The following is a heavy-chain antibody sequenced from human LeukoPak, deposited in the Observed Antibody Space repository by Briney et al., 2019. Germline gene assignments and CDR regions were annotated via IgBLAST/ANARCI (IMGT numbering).Heavy chain of an antibody. Sequence: GASVKVSCKASGYTFTGYYMHWVRQAPGQGLEWMGWINPNSGGTNYAQKFQGRVTMTRDTSISTAYMELSRLRSDDTAEYYCARDSGYDYSAFDIWGQGTMVTVSS. CDR1: GYTFTGYY. J-gene: IGHJ3*02. D-gene: IGHD5-12*01. CDR3: ARDSGYDYSAFDI. CDR2: INPNSGGT. V-gene: IGHV1-2*02.